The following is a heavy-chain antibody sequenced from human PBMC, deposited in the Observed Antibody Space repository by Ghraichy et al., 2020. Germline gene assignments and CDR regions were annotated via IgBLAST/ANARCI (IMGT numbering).Heavy chain of an antibody. CDR2: INPNSGGT. D-gene: IGHD6-19*01. V-gene: IGHV1-2*02. Sequence: ASVKVSCKASGYTFTAYWIHWVRQAPGQGLEWMGWINPNSGGTNYAQKFQGRVTMTRDTSINTAYMEVNSLTSDDTAVYYCARGVLVAGRDRCLDPWGQGTLLIVSS. J-gene: IGHJ5*02. CDR1: GYTFTAYW. CDR3: ARGVLVAGRDRCLDP.